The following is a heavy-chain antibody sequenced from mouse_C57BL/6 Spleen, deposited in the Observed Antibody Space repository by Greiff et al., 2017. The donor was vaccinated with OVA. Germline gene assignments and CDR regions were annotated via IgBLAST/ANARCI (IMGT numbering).Heavy chain of an antibody. V-gene: IGHV1-18*01. Sequence: EVQLQQSGPELVKPGASVKIPCKASGYTFTDYNMDWVKQSHGKSLEWIGDINPNNGGTIYNQKFKGKATLTVDKSSSTAYMELRSLTSEDTAVYYCARRKYYSNYVGVWFAYWGQGTLVTVSA. CDR3: ARRKYYSNYVGVWFAY. D-gene: IGHD2-5*01. CDR1: GYTFTDYN. J-gene: IGHJ3*01. CDR2: INPNNGGT.